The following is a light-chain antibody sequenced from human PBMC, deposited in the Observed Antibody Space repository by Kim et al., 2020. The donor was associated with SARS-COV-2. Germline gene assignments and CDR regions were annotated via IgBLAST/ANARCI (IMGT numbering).Light chain of an antibody. CDR3: SSYTCSNTLV. V-gene: IGLV2-14*03. J-gene: IGLJ2*01. CDR1: SCDVGGYIY. CDR2: NFD. Sequence: SVTVSCTCTSCDVGGYIYVSWYQHHPGKAPALMIYNFDTRPLGVSDRFSGSESGNAAALTISVLQAEDEADYYCSSYTCSNTLVFGGGTQLTVL.